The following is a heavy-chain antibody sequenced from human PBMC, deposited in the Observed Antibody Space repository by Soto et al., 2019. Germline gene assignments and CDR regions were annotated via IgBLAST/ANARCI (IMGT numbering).Heavy chain of an antibody. J-gene: IGHJ5*02. CDR2: IYYSGST. V-gene: IGHV4-30-4*01. D-gene: IGHD2-2*01. CDR3: ARDHLGYCSSTSCYRWFDP. CDR1: GGSISSGDYY. Sequence: SETLSLTCTVSGGSISSGDYYWSWIRQPPGKGLEWIGYIYYSGSTYYNPSLKSRVTISVDTSKNQFSLKLSSVTAADTAVYYCARDHLGYCSSTSCYRWFDPWGQGTVVTVSS.